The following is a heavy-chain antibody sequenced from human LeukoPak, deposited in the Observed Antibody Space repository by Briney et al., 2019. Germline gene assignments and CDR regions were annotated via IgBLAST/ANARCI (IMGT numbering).Heavy chain of an antibody. D-gene: IGHD6-13*01. CDR3: ARVVAAAGTLWFDP. J-gene: IGHJ5*02. Sequence: ASVKVSCKASGYTFTSYGISWVRQAPGQGLEWMGWISAYNGNTNYAQKPQGRVTMTTDTSTSTAYMELRSLRSDDTAVYYCARVVAAAGTLWFDPWGQGTLVTVSS. CDR1: GYTFTSYG. V-gene: IGHV1-18*01. CDR2: ISAYNGNT.